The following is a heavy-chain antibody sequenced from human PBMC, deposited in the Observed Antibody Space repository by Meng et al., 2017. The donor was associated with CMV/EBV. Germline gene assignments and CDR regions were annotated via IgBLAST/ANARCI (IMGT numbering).Heavy chain of an antibody. CDR1: GGSFSGHY. CDR3: ARGRGGSYPHPRPRWFDP. CDR2: INHSGST. J-gene: IGHJ5*02. V-gene: IGHV4-34*01. D-gene: IGHD1-26*01. Sequence: SETLSLTCAVYGGSFSGHYWSWIRQPPGKGLEWIGEINHSGSTNYNPSLKSRVTISVDTSKNQFSLKLSSVTAADTAVYYCARGRGGSYPHPRPRWFDPWGQGTLVTVSS.